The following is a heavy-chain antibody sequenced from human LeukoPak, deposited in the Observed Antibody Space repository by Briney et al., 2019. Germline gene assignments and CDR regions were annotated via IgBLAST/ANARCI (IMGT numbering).Heavy chain of an antibody. J-gene: IGHJ3*02. V-gene: IGHV4-34*01. CDR1: GGSFSGYY. D-gene: IGHD3-16*01. CDR2: INHSGST. CDR3: ARHRVMPSAFDI. Sequence: PSETLSLTCAVYGGSFSGYYWSWIRQPPGKGLEWIGEINHSGSTNYNPSLKSRVTISVDTSKNQFSLKLSSVTAADTAVYYCARHRVMPSAFDIWGQGTMVTVSS.